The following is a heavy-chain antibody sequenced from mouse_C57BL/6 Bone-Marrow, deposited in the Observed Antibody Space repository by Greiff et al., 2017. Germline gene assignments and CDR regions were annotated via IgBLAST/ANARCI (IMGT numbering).Heavy chain of an antibody. CDR1: GYTFTSYW. CDR2: IDPSDSYT. V-gene: IGHV1-69*01. CDR3: AREITTVVSPYNYAMDY. Sequence: QVQLQQPGAELVMPGASVKLSCKASGYTFTSYWMHWVKQRPGQGLEWIGEIDPSDSYTNYNQKFKGKSTLTVDKSSSAAYMQHSSLTSEYSAVYYWAREITTVVSPYNYAMDYWGQGTSVTVSS. D-gene: IGHD1-1*01. J-gene: IGHJ4*01.